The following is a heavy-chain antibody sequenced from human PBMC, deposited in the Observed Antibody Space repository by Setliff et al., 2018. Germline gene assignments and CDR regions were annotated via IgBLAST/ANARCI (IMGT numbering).Heavy chain of an antibody. CDR1: GYTFTSYY. J-gene: IGHJ4*02. Sequence: GASVKVSCKASGYTFTSYYMYWVRQVPGQGPEWMGTINTGGGSASIVDLFQGRVTMTRDTSTSTVYMELNGLRSDDTAIYYCTRGGAAAAGKKGVFEHWGQGTLVTVSS. CDR3: TRGGAAAAGKKGVFEH. CDR2: INTGGGSA. D-gene: IGHD6-13*01. V-gene: IGHV1-46*01.